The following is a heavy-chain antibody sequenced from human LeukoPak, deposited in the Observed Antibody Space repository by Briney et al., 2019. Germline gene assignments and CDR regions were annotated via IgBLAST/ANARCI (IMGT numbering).Heavy chain of an antibody. V-gene: IGHV3-23*01. CDR2: IYGSGETT. CDR3: VKAGLNADIILIS. CDR1: GLTFSIYV. Sequence: PGGSLRLSCAASGLTFSIYVMTWVRQAPGKGLEWVSAIYGSGETTYSADSVKGRFTVSRDNSKNTLYLQMNGLRVEDTAVYYCVKAGLNADIILISWGQGTLVTVSS. J-gene: IGHJ4*02. D-gene: IGHD3/OR15-3a*01.